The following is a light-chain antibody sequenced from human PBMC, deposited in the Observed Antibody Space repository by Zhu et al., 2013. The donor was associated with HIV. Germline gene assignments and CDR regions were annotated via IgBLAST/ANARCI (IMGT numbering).Light chain of an antibody. CDR1: SSNIGAGYD. J-gene: IGLJ3*02. CDR3: HSYDSSLNGWV. CDR2: VNN. Sequence: QSVLTQPPSVSGAPGQRVTISCTGSSSNIGAGYDVHWYQQLPGTAPKLLIYVNNNRPSGVPDRFSGSKSTTSASLAITGLQAEDEADYYCHSYDSSLNGWVFGGGTKLTV. V-gene: IGLV1-40*01.